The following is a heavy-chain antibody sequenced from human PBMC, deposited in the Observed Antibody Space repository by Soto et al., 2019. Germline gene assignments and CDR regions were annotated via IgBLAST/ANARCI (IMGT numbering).Heavy chain of an antibody. CDR2: INHSGST. J-gene: IGHJ6*04. Sequence: SETLSLTCAVYGGSFSGYYWSWIRQPPGKGLEWIGEINHSGSTNYNPSLKSRVTISVDTSKNQFSLKLSSVTAADTAVYYCARLKVRGGERTREVWGKGTTVTVSS. D-gene: IGHD3-10*01. V-gene: IGHV4-34*01. CDR1: GGSFSGYY. CDR3: ARLKVRGGERTREV.